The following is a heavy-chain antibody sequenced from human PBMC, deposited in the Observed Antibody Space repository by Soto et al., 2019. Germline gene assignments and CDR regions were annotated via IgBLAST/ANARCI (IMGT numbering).Heavy chain of an antibody. D-gene: IGHD4-17*01. V-gene: IGHV3-9*02. Sequence: EVQLVESGGGLVQPGRSLRLSCVASGFTADDYAMHWVRQAPGKGLEWVSGISSNSDTIDYADSVKGRFTISRDNAKNSLFLQRTSRRPEDTALYYCAKDMKWGGMTTIHYFDSWGQGTLVTVSS. CDR2: ISSNSDTI. CDR1: GFTADDYA. J-gene: IGHJ4*02. CDR3: AKDMKWGGMTTIHYFDS.